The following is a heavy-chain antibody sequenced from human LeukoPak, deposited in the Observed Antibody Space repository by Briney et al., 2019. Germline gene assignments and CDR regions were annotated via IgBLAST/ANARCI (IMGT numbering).Heavy chain of an antibody. CDR1: GYSFTSYW. V-gene: IGHV5-51*01. CDR3: ARPPYYYDSSGYRPDVFDI. J-gene: IGHJ3*02. CDR2: IYPGDSDT. D-gene: IGHD3-22*01. Sequence: GESLKISCKGSGYSFTSYWIGWVRQMPGKGLEWMGIIYPGDSDTRYSPSFQGQVTISADKSISTAYLQWSSLKASDTAMYYCARPPYYYDSSGYRPDVFDIWGQGTTVTVSS.